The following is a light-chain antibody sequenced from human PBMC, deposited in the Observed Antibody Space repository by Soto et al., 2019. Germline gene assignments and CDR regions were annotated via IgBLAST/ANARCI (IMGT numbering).Light chain of an antibody. V-gene: IGKV1-27*01. CDR2: AAS. CDR1: QGITNS. Sequence: DIPMTQSPSSLSASVGDRVTISCRASQGITNSLAWYQQKPGKAPKLLIYAASTLQSGVPSRFSGSGSGTDFTLTISSLQPEDVATYYWQKYNSGPHTFGQGTKMEIK. J-gene: IGKJ2*01. CDR3: QKYNSGPHT.